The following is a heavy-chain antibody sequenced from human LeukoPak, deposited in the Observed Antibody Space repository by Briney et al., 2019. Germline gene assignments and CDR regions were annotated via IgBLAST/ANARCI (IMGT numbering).Heavy chain of an antibody. CDR2: ISWNSGSI. D-gene: IGHD1-26*01. Sequence: PGGSLRLSCAVSGFTFDDYAMHWVRQAPGKGLEWVSGISWNSGSIGYADSVKGRFTISRDNAKNSLYLQMNSLRAEDTALYYCAKDASSGSYSNINFDYWGQGTLVTVSS. J-gene: IGHJ4*02. CDR3: AKDASSGSYSNINFDY. CDR1: GFTFDDYA. V-gene: IGHV3-9*01.